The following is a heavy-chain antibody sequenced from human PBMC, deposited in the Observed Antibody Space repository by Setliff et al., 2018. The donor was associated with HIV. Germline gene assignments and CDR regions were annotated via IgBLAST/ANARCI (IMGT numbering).Heavy chain of an antibody. D-gene: IGHD6-13*01. V-gene: IGHV3-23*03. CDR3: ARDLSPGITAPLDY. CDR2: IYVGGSST. Sequence: GGSLRLSCAASGFTFSNYAMSWVRQAPGKGLEWVSVIYVGGSSTVYADSVKGRFTISRDDSKKTQYLQLNSLRADDTAVYYCARDLSPGITAPLDYWGQGTLVTVSS. J-gene: IGHJ4*02. CDR1: GFTFSNYA.